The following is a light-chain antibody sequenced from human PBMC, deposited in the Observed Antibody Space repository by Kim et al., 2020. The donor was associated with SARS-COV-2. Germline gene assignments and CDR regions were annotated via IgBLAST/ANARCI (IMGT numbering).Light chain of an antibody. J-gene: IGKJ1*01. CDR2: TTS. Sequence: DIQMTQSPSSLSASVGDRVTITCRASQRISSYLNWYQQKPGKAPKLLIYTTSNLESGVPSRFSGSGSETDFTLTISSLQPEDFATYYCQQSYSTLKWTFGQGTKVDIK. CDR1: QRISSY. V-gene: IGKV1-39*01. CDR3: QQSYSTLKWT.